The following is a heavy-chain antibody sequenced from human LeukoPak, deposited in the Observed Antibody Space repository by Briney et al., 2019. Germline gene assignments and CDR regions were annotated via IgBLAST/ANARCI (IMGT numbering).Heavy chain of an antibody. D-gene: IGHD4-23*01. CDR2: ISYDGSNK. V-gene: IGHV3-30-3*01. Sequence: GGSLRLSCAASGFTLSSYAMHWVRQARGKGLEWVAVISYDGSNKYYADSVKGRFTISRDNSKNTLYLQMNSLRAEDTAVYYCARDSYGGQGWFDPWGQGTLVTVSS. CDR1: GFTLSSYA. CDR3: ARDSYGGQGWFDP. J-gene: IGHJ5*02.